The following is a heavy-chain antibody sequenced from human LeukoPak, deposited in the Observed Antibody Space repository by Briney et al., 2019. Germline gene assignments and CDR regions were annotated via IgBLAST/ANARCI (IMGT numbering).Heavy chain of an antibody. D-gene: IGHD2-15*01. J-gene: IGHJ4*02. CDR1: GGSFSGYY. CDR3: ARWGEGYDY. V-gene: IGHV4-34*01. Sequence: SETLSLTCAVYGGSFSGYYWSWIRQPPGKGLEWIGEINHSGSTNYNPSLKSRVTISVDTSKNQFSLKLSSVTAADTAAYYCARWGEGYDYWGQGTLVTVSS. CDR2: INHSGST.